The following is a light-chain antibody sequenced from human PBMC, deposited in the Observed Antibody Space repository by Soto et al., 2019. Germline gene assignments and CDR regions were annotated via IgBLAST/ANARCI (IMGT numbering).Light chain of an antibody. CDR3: SSYTVSSSYV. CDR1: SSDVGGYNY. Sequence: QSVLTQPASVSGSPGQSITISCTGTSSDVGGYNYVSWYQQHPGKAPKLMIYEVTNRPSGVSTRFSGPKSGNTASLIVSGLQAEDEADYYCSSYTVSSSYVFGTGNK. CDR2: EVT. J-gene: IGLJ1*01. V-gene: IGLV2-14*01.